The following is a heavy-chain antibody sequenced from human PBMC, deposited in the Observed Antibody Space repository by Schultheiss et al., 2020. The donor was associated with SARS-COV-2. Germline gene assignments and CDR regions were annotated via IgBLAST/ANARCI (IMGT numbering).Heavy chain of an antibody. CDR3: ARVGRLSAFDY. Sequence: SQTLSLTCAVSGGSISSSNWWGWIRQPPGKGLEWIGYIYYSGSTYYNPSLKSRVSISVDTSKNQFSLKLNSVTAADTAVYYCARVGRLSAFDYWGQGTLVTVSS. CDR2: IYYSGST. J-gene: IGHJ4*02. D-gene: IGHD1-26*01. CDR1: GGSISSSNW. V-gene: IGHV4-28*03.